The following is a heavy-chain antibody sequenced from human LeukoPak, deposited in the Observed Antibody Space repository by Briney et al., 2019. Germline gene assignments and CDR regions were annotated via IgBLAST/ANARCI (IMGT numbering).Heavy chain of an antibody. D-gene: IGHD2-15*01. CDR3: ARIHRYCSGGACYVLDN. Sequence: TSETLSLTCVVSGGSVSGYYWGWIRQPPGRGLEWIGYVYYSGSTNYNPSFKSRITISVDTSRNQFSLQLSSVTAADTAVYYCARIHRYCSGGACYVLDNWGQGTLVAVSS. CDR1: GGSVSGYY. CDR2: VYYSGST. J-gene: IGHJ4*02. V-gene: IGHV4-59*02.